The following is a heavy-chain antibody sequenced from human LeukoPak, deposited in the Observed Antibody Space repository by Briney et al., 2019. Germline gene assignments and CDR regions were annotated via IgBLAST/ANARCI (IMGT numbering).Heavy chain of an antibody. CDR3: ARAVVDSSGWYYFDY. CDR2: IKEDGSVK. J-gene: IGHJ4*02. V-gene: IGHV3-7*01. D-gene: IGHD6-19*01. CDR1: EFTLSNYW. Sequence: GGSLRLSCAASEFTLSNYWLSWVRQAPGKGLEWVANIKEDGSVKNYVASVKGRFTSSRENAKNSLYLQMNSLRAGDTAVYYCARAVVDSSGWYYFDYWGQGTLVTVSS.